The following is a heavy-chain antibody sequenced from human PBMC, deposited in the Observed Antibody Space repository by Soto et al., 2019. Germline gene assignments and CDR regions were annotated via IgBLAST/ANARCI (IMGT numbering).Heavy chain of an antibody. D-gene: IGHD5-18*01. CDR3: ARGQPWILSYYYYGMDV. CDR2: ISSSSSTI. Sequence: GGSLRLSCADSGFTFSRYSMNWVRQAPGKGLERVSNISSSSSTIYYADSVKGRFTISRDNAKNSLYLQMNSLRDEDTAVYYCARGQPWILSYYYYGMDVWGQGTTVTVSS. CDR1: GFTFSRYS. V-gene: IGHV3-48*02. J-gene: IGHJ6*02.